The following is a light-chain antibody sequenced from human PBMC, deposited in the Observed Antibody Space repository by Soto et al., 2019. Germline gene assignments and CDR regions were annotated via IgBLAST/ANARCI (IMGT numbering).Light chain of an antibody. J-gene: IGKJ2*01. V-gene: IGKV1-27*01. CDR1: QVIYTY. CDR2: AAS. CDR3: QKYNSVPHT. Sequence: DIQMTQSPSSLSASVGDRVTITCRASQVIYTYLAWYQHKPGTPPKLLIYAASALQSWVPSRFSGSGSGTEFTLTISSLQPEDVATYYCQKYNSVPHTFGQGTKLEIK.